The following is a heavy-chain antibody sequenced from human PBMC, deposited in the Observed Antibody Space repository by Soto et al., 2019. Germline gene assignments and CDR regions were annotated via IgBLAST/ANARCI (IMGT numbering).Heavy chain of an antibody. CDR3: AREPAPYYYDSSGYCWFDP. CDR1: GGTFSSYA. D-gene: IGHD3-22*01. Sequence: SVKVSCKASGGTFSSYAISWVRQAPGQGLEWMGGIIPIFGTANYAQKFPGRVTITADESTSTAYMELSSLRSEETAVYYCAREPAPYYYDSSGYCWFDPWGQGTLVTVPQ. V-gene: IGHV1-69*13. J-gene: IGHJ5*02. CDR2: IIPIFGTA.